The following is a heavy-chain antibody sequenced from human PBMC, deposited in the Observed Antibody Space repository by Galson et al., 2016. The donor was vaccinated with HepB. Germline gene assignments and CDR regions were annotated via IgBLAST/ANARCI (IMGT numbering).Heavy chain of an antibody. CDR3: VREGEYSGSYRGRRLYYGMDV. CDR2: INPNSGDT. D-gene: IGHD1-26*01. Sequence: SVKVSCKASGYTFTGYYMHWVRQAPGQGLEWMGWINPNSGDTKYAQKFQGWVTMTRDTSISTAYMEMSRLKSDDTAVYYCVREGEYSGSYRGRRLYYGMDVWGQGTTVTVSS. CDR1: GYTFTGYY. V-gene: IGHV1-2*04. J-gene: IGHJ6*02.